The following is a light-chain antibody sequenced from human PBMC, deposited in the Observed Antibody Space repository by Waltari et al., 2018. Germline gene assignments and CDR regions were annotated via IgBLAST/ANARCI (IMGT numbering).Light chain of an antibody. Sequence: DIQMTQSPSTLFASVGDRVIFSCRASQSISKWLAWYQQKPEKAPKLLIYKASTLESGVPSRVSGSGSETEFTLTISSLQPEDFATYYCQQYNSYSLLSFGGGTKVEIK. CDR3: QQYNSYSLLS. CDR1: QSISKW. J-gene: IGKJ4*01. V-gene: IGKV1-5*03. CDR2: KAS.